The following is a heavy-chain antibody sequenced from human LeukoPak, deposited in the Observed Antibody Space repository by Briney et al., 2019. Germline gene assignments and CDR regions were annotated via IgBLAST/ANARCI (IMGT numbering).Heavy chain of an antibody. J-gene: IGHJ6*02. V-gene: IGHV3-21*01. D-gene: IGHD2-2*01. CDR2: ISRSSSYI. Sequence: GGSLRLSCAASGFTFSSHWMHWVRQAPGKGLEWVSSISRSSSYIYYADSVKGRFTISRDNAKNSLYLQMNSLRAEDTAVYYCARVRPSYCSSTSCYLGMDVWGQGTTVTVSS. CDR1: GFTFSSHW. CDR3: ARVRPSYCSSTSCYLGMDV.